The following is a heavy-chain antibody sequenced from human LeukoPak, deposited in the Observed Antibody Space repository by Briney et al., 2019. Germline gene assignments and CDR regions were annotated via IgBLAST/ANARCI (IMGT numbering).Heavy chain of an antibody. CDR3: ARDNSDILTGYYRAFDY. CDR1: GGSISSSSYY. V-gene: IGHV4-39*07. J-gene: IGHJ4*02. Sequence: SETLSLTCTVSGGSISSSSYYWGWIRQPPGKGLEWIGSIYYSGSTNYNPSLKSRVTMSVDTSKNQFSLKLSSVTAADTAVYYCARDNSDILTGYYRAFDYWGQGALVTVSS. D-gene: IGHD3-9*01. CDR2: IYYSGST.